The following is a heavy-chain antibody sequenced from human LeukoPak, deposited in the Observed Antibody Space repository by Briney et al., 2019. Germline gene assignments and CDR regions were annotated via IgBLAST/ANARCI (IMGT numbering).Heavy chain of an antibody. Sequence: SETLSLTCTVSSGSISSYYWSWIRQPPGKGLEWIGYIYYSGSTNYNPSLKSRVTISVDTSKNQFSLKLRSVTAADTAVYYCARAEGSGSYYNAYFDYWGQGTLVTVSS. CDR3: ARAEGSGSYYNAYFDY. V-gene: IGHV4-59*01. J-gene: IGHJ4*02. CDR1: SGSISSYY. D-gene: IGHD3-10*01. CDR2: IYYSGST.